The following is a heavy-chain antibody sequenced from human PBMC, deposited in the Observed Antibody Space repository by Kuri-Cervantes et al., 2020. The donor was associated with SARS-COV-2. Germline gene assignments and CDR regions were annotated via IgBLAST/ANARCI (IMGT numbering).Heavy chain of an antibody. CDR3: ARKISITFLVRVWQYFDY. J-gene: IGHJ4*02. Sequence: ASVKVSCKASGYTFTGYYMHWVRQAPGQGLEWMGWINPNSGGTNYAQKFQGRDTMTRDTSISTAYMELSRLRSDDTAVYYCARKISITFLVRVWQYFDYWGQGTPVTVSS. D-gene: IGHD3-16*01. CDR2: INPNSGGT. CDR1: GYTFTGYY. V-gene: IGHV1-2*02.